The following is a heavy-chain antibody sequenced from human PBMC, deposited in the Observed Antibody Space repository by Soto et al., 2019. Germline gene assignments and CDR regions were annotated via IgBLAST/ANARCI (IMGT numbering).Heavy chain of an antibody. V-gene: IGHV3-23*01. CDR2: ISGSGGST. CDR3: AKDLATVKVLGWALDY. D-gene: IGHD4-17*01. J-gene: IGHJ4*02. CDR1: GFTFSSYA. Sequence: GGSLRLSCAASGFTFSSYAMSWVRQAPGKGLEWVSAISGSGGSTYYADSVKGRFTISRDNSKNTLYLQMNSLRAEDTAVYYCAKDLATVKVLGWALDYWGQGTLVTVSS.